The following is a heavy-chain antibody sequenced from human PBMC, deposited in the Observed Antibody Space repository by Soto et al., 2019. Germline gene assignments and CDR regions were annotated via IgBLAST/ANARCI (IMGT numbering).Heavy chain of an antibody. J-gene: IGHJ6*02. D-gene: IGHD3-9*01. CDR3: AKDRIPFVSLYFPHVMDV. Sequence: PGGSLRLSCAASGFTFSGHWMSWVRQAPGKGLEWVAIISYDGSNKYYADSVKGRFTISRDNSKNTLSLQMNSLRAEDTAVYYCAKDRIPFVSLYFPHVMDVWGQGTTVTVSS. CDR1: GFTFSGHW. V-gene: IGHV3-30*18. CDR2: ISYDGSNK.